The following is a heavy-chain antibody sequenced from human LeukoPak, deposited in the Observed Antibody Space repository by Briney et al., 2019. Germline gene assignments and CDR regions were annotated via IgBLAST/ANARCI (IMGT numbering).Heavy chain of an antibody. CDR3: ARGSGRYHYMDV. CDR1: GGSISSYY. V-gene: IGHV4-4*07. CDR2: FYSSENY. Sequence: SETLSPTCTVSGGSISSYYWSWIRQPAGKALEWIGRFYSSENYNYIPSLKSRVTMSVDTSKNQFSLKLNSVIAADTAVYYCARGSGRYHYMDVWGKGTTVTVSS. J-gene: IGHJ6*03. D-gene: IGHD1-14*01.